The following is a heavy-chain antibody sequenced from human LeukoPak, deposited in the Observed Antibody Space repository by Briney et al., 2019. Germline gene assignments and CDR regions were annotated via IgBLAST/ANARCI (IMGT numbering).Heavy chain of an antibody. D-gene: IGHD3-22*01. CDR1: GFTFSSSA. J-gene: IGHJ4*02. Sequence: QSGGSLRLSCAASGFTFSSSAMSWVRQAPGKGLEWVTVISYDGSNEYYADSVKGRFTISRDNSKNTLFLQMNSLRPEDTAVYHCAKVALFSGYYPPFDYWGQGTLVTVSS. V-gene: IGHV3-30*18. CDR3: AKVALFSGYYPPFDY. CDR2: ISYDGSNE.